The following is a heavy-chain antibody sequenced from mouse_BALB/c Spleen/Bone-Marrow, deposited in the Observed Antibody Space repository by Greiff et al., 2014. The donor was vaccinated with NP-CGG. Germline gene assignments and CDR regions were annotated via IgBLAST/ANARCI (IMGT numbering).Heavy chain of an antibody. J-gene: IGHJ3*01. CDR2: ISTYSGNT. CDR1: GYTFTDYA. CDR3: ARSGYGYDWFAY. Sequence: QVQLKESGPELVRPGVSEKISCKGSGYTFTDYAMHWVKQGHAKSLEWIGVISTYSGNTNYNQKFKGKATMTVDKSSSTAYMELARLTSEDSAIYYCARSGYGYDWFAYWGQGTLVTVSA. D-gene: IGHD2-2*01. V-gene: IGHV1-67*01.